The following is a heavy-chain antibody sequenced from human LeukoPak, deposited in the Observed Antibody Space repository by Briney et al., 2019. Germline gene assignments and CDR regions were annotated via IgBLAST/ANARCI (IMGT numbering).Heavy chain of an antibody. D-gene: IGHD3-22*01. J-gene: IGHJ5*02. Sequence: SETLSLTCAVYGGSFSGYYWSWIRQPAGKGLEWIGRIYTSGSTNYNPSLKSRVTMSVDTSKNQFSLKLSSVTAADTAVYYCARDFPPSGYYPYAYNWFDPWGQGTLVTVSS. CDR1: GGSFSGYY. CDR3: ARDFPPSGYYPYAYNWFDP. CDR2: IYTSGST. V-gene: IGHV4-4*07.